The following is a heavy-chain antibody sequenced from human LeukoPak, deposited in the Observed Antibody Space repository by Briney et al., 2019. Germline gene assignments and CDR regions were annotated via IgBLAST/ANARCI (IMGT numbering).Heavy chain of an antibody. J-gene: IGHJ5*02. CDR2: INHSGST. CDR3: ARDRSPTYYYGSGSYPFSGFDP. Sequence: SETLSLTCAVYGGSFSGYYWSWIRQPPGKGLEWIGEINHSGSTNYNPSLKSRVTISVDTSKNQFSLKLSSVTAADTAVYYCARDRSPTYYYGSGSYPFSGFDPWGQGTLVTVSS. CDR1: GGSFSGYY. V-gene: IGHV4-34*01. D-gene: IGHD3-10*01.